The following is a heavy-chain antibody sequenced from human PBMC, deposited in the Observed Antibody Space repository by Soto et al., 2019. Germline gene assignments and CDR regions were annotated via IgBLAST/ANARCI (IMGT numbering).Heavy chain of an antibody. CDR2: IYYSGST. CDR1: GGSISTGGYY. CDR3: ARSRGYSAYDGCYYAMDV. J-gene: IGHJ6*02. Sequence: SETLSLTCTVSGGSISTGGYYWSWIRQHPGKGLEWIGYIYYSGSTYYTPSLKSRVTISVDASKNQFSLRLTSVTAADTAVYYCARSRGYSAYDGCYYAMDVWGQGTTVTVSS. V-gene: IGHV4-31*03. D-gene: IGHD5-12*01.